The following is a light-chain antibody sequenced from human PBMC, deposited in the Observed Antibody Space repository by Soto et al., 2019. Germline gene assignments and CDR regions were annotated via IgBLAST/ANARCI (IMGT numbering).Light chain of an antibody. CDR3: AAWDDSLNGVV. CDR2: YDN. CDR1: SSNIGNNA. J-gene: IGLJ2*01. V-gene: IGLV1-36*01. Sequence: QAVVTQPPSVSEAPRQRVTISCSGSSSNIGNNAVHWYQQLPGKATKLLIYYDNLLPSGVSDRFSGSKSGTSASLAISGLQSEDEADYYCAAWDDSLNGVVFGGGTKLTVL.